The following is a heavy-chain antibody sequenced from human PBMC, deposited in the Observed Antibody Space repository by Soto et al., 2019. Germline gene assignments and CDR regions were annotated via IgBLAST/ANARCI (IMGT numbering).Heavy chain of an antibody. CDR2: INPNSGGT. J-gene: IGHJ5*02. CDR3: ARDRMSSSSSGGMYNWFDP. CDR1: GYTFTGYY. Sequence: QVQLVQSGAEVKKPGASVKVSCKASGYTFTGYYMHWVRQAPGQGLEWMGWINPNSGGTNYAQKFQGRVTMTRDTSISTAYMELSRLRSDDTAVYYCARDRMSSSSSGGMYNWFDPWGQGTLVTVSS. V-gene: IGHV1-2*02. D-gene: IGHD6-6*01.